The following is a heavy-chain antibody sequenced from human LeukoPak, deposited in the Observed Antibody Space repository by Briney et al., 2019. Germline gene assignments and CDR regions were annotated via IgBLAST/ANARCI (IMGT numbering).Heavy chain of an antibody. CDR2: VNWSGDNT. CDR3: ARVINNNTGWHNVFDI. CDR1: GFTFGNYG. D-gene: IGHD6-19*01. Sequence: GGSLRLSCTAFGFTFGNYGMTWVRQPPGKGLEWVSGVNWSGDNTAYPDSVRGRFTVSRDNAKNSLYLQMKSLRAEDTGVYYCARVINNNTGWHNVFDIWGPGTMATVSS. J-gene: IGHJ3*02. V-gene: IGHV3-20*04.